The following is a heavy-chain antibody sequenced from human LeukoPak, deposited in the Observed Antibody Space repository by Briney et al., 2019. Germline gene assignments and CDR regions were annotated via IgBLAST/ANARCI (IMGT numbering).Heavy chain of an antibody. V-gene: IGHV4-34*01. J-gene: IGHJ4*02. CDR2: INHSGST. Sequence: SETLSLTCAVYGGSFSGYCWSWIRQPPGKGLEWIGEINHSGSTNYNPSLKSRVTISVDTSKNQFSLKLSSVTAADTAVYYCARSGYGSGRGRRFLDYWGQGTLVTVSS. CDR3: ARSGYGSGRGRRFLDY. D-gene: IGHD3-10*01. CDR1: GGSFSGYC.